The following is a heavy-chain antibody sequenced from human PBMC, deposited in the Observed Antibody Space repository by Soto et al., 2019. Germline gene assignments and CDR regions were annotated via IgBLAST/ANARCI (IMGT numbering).Heavy chain of an antibody. CDR2: INHSGST. V-gene: IGHV4-34*01. D-gene: IGHD3-10*01. CDR3: ARDPGLLWFGELGFDY. CDR1: GGSFSGYY. Sequence: SETLSLTCAVYGGSFSGYYWSWIRQPPGKGLEWIGEINHSGSTNYNPSLKSRVTISVDTSKNQFSLKLSSVTAADTAVYYCARDPGLLWFGELGFDYWGQGTLVTVSS. J-gene: IGHJ4*02.